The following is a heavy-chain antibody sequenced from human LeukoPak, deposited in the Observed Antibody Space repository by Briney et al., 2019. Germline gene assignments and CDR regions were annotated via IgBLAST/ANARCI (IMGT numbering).Heavy chain of an antibody. CDR3: ARDNSVRDEAWWFNP. CDR2: ISPSGGST. V-gene: IGHV1-46*01. CDR1: GYTFTSNY. D-gene: IGHD5-24*01. Sequence: GPVKVSCKAFGYTFTSNYMHWVRQAPGQGPEWMGVISPSGGSTTYAQKFQGRVTLTRDMSTSTDYLELSSLRSEDTAAYYCARDNSVRDEAWWFNPWGQGTLVTVSS. J-gene: IGHJ5*02.